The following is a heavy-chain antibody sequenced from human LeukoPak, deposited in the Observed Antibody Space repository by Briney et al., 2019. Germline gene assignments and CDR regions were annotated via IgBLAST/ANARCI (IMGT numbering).Heavy chain of an antibody. CDR2: IYTSGST. CDR3: ARDRDYVTPYWYFDL. D-gene: IGHD4-17*01. CDR1: GGSISSNY. V-gene: IGHV4-4*07. Sequence: SETLSLTCTVSGGSISSNYWSWIRQPAGKGLEWIGRIYTSGSTNYNPSLKCRVTMSVDTSKNQFSLKLSSVTAADTAVYYCARDRDYVTPYWYFDLWGRGTLVTVSS. J-gene: IGHJ2*01.